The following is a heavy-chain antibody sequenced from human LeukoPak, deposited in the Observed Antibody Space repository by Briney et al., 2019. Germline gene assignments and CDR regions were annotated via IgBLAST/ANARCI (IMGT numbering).Heavy chain of an antibody. D-gene: IGHD4-17*01. V-gene: IGHV3-23*01. CDR1: GFTFSSYA. CDR2: MSGSGGST. CDR3: AKGSTAAHPYFDY. J-gene: IGHJ4*02. Sequence: GGSLRLSCAASGFTFSSYAMRWVGQAPGKGLEWVSAMSGSGGSTYYADSVKGRFTIPRDNSKNTLYLQMNSLRAEDTAVYYCAKGSTAAHPYFDYWGQGTLVTVSS.